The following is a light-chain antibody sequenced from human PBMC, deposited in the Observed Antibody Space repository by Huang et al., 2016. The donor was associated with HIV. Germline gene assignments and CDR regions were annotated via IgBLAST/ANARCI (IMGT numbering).Light chain of an antibody. CDR3: QQKNNWPVT. V-gene: IGKV3-15*01. Sequence: EKVMAQSPGTLSVSPGERATLSCRASDSVSTNVAWYQQRPGQAPRLLIYGASTRATGIPARFSGSGSGTEGALTISSMQSEDLAVYYCQQKNNWPVTFGGGTKVEIK. CDR2: GAS. J-gene: IGKJ4*01. CDR1: DSVSTN.